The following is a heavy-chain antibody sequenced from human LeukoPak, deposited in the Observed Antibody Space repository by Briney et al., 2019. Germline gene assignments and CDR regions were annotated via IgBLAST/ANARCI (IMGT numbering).Heavy chain of an antibody. V-gene: IGHV1-8*02. Sequence: ASVKVSCKASGYTFTSYYMHWVRQAPGQGLEWMGWMNPKNGNRGYAQRFQGRLTMTRDASISTVYLELSSLRSDDTAVYYCARVLGKATAAGPALGYWGQGTLVTVSS. CDR1: GYTFTSYY. J-gene: IGHJ4*02. CDR3: ARVLGKATAAGPALGY. CDR2: MNPKNGNR. D-gene: IGHD3-10*01.